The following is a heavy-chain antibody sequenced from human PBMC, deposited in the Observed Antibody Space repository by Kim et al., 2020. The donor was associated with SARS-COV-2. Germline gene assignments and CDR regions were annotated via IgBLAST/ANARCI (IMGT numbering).Heavy chain of an antibody. Sequence: NPSLKSRVTISVNTSKNQFSLKLSSVTAADTAVYYCARPSWGDYVYAFDIWGQGTMVTVSS. V-gene: IGHV4-31*02. D-gene: IGHD4-17*01. J-gene: IGHJ3*02. CDR3: ARPSWGDYVYAFDI.